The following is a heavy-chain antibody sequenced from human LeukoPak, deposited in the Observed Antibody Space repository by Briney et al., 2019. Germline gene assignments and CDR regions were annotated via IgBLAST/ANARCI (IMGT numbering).Heavy chain of an antibody. CDR3: AREIAAARGAFDI. V-gene: IGHV4-34*01. J-gene: IGHJ3*02. Sequence: SETLSLTCAVYGGSFRGFYWSWIRRPPGKGLEWIGEISHRGNTNYNPSLKSRVTISVGTSKNQFSLDLSSVTAADTAVYFCAREIAAARGAFDIWGQGTLVTVSS. CDR2: ISHRGNT. CDR1: GGSFRGFY. D-gene: IGHD6-13*01.